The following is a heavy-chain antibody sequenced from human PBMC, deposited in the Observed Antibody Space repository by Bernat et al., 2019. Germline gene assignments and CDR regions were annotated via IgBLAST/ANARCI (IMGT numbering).Heavy chain of an antibody. Sequence: QVQLQQWGAGLLKPSETLSLTCAVYGGSFSGYYWSWIRQPPGQGLEWIGEINQSGSTNYNPSLKSRVTISVDTSKNQFSLKLSSVTAADTAVYYCARGKVAARPGQWGYWGQGTLVTVPS. CDR2: INQSGST. CDR3: ARGKVAARPGQWGY. CDR1: GGSFSGYY. D-gene: IGHD6-6*01. J-gene: IGHJ4*02. V-gene: IGHV4-34*01.